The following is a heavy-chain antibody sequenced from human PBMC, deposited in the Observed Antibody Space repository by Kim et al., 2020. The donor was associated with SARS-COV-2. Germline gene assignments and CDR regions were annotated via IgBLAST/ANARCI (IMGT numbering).Heavy chain of an antibody. Sequence: GGSLRLSCAASGFTFSSYSMNWVRQAPGKGLEWVSSISSSSSYIYYADSVKGRFTISRDNAKNSLYLQMNSLRAEDTAVYYCARGSIAGEKSGGFGHYYYGMDVWGQGTTVTVSS. CDR3: ARGSIAGEKSGGFGHYYYGMDV. J-gene: IGHJ6*02. D-gene: IGHD6-6*01. V-gene: IGHV3-21*01. CDR2: ISSSSSYI. CDR1: GFTFSSYS.